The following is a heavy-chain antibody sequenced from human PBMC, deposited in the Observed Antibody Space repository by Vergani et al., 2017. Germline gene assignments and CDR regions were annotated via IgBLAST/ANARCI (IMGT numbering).Heavy chain of an antibody. D-gene: IGHD3-22*01. CDR3: ARVTYYYDSSGYYDAFDI. CDR1: GGSISSHY. V-gene: IGHV4-59*11. J-gene: IGHJ3*02. Sequence: QLQLQESGPGLVKPSETLSLTCTVSGGSISSHYWSWIRQPPGKGLEWIGYIYYSGSTNYNPSLKNRVTISVDTSKKQFSLKLSSVTAADTAVYYCARVTYYYDSSGYYDAFDIWGQGTMVTVSS. CDR2: IYYSGST.